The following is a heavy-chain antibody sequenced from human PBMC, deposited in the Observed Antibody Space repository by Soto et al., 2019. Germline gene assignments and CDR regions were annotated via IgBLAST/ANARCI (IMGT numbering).Heavy chain of an antibody. CDR3: ATDSVSDWRPGVGY. D-gene: IGHD6-19*01. J-gene: IGHJ4*02. V-gene: IGHV1-69*04. CDR1: GVSFSDST. Sequence: QVLLVQSGAEVKKPGSSVKVSCKASGVSFSDSTISWVRQAPGQGLEWMGKIIPILGIPNFAQKFQGRVTITADKATSRAYTELRGPRSEDTAVYYCATDSVSDWRPGVGYWGQGTLVTVSS. CDR2: IIPILGIP.